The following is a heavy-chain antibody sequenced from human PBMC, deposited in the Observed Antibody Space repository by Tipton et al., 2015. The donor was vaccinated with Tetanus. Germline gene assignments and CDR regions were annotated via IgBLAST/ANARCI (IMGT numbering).Heavy chain of an antibody. V-gene: IGHV4-39*07. CDR2: IYSSGDT. CDR3: ARHNSGYFTFFDP. CDR1: SVSIADNTNY. D-gene: IGHD3-22*01. Sequence: TLSLTCTVSSVSIADNTNYWGWIRQPPGKGLEWIGSIYSSGDTYSNPSLKSRVTMSVGTSRNQFSLRLSSVTAADTAEYYCARHNSGYFTFFDPWGQGILVTVSS. J-gene: IGHJ5*02.